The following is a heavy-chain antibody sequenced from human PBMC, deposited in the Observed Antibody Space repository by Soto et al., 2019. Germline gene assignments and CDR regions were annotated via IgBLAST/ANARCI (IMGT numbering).Heavy chain of an antibody. Sequence: GGSLRLSCAASGFTFSSYAMSWVRQAPGKGLEWVSAISGSGGSTYYADSVKGRFTISRDNSKNTLYLQMNSLRAEDTAVYYCAKDLWSGYDYGHHYIDYWGQGTLVNVAS. J-gene: IGHJ4*02. CDR1: GFTFSSYA. D-gene: IGHD5-12*01. V-gene: IGHV3-23*01. CDR2: ISGSGGST. CDR3: AKDLWSGYDYGHHYIDY.